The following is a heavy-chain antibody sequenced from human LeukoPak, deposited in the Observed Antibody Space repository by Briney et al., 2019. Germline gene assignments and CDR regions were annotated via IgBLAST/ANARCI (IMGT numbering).Heavy chain of an antibody. Sequence: ASVKVSCKVSGYTLTELSMHWVRQAPGKGLEWMGGFDPEDGETIYAQKFQGRVTMTEDTSTDTAYMELSSLRSEDTAVYYCARDQFGCSSTSCYDPYYYYGMDVWGKGTTVTVSS. J-gene: IGHJ6*04. D-gene: IGHD2-2*01. CDR1: GYTLTELS. CDR2: FDPEDGET. CDR3: ARDQFGCSSTSCYDPYYYYGMDV. V-gene: IGHV1-24*01.